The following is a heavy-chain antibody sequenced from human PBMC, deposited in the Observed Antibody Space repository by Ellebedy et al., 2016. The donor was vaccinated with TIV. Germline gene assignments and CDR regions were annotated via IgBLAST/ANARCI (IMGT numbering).Heavy chain of an antibody. CDR1: GYSFTSYW. D-gene: IGHD4-17*01. J-gene: IGHJ4*02. CDR2: IDPSDSYT. Sequence: GESLKISCMGSGYSFTSYWISWVRQMPGKGMEWMGRIDPSDSYTNYSTSFQGHVPISADKSISTAYLQWSSLKASDTAMYYCASAGDYVGGFDYWGQGTLVTVSS. CDR3: ASAGDYVGGFDY. V-gene: IGHV5-10-1*01.